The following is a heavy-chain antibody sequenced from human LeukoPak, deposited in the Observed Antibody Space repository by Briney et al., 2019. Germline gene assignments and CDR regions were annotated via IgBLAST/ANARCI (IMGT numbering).Heavy chain of an antibody. Sequence: GGSLTLSCADSGFSFSSFTMYWVRRAPGGGLQWVSAISSSGRYIYYADSVKGRFTISRDNAKNLLFLQMDSLRVDDTAMYYCARDINSVHPMMADVDPDYWCQGTLVTVSS. V-gene: IGHV3-21*06. CDR1: GFSFSSFT. CDR2: ISSSGRYI. D-gene: IGHD3-22*01. CDR3: ARDINSVHPMMADVDPDY. J-gene: IGHJ4*02.